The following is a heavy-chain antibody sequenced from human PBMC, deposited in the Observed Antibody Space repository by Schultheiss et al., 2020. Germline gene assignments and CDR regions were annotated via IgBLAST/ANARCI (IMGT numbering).Heavy chain of an antibody. CDR2: INHSGST. Sequence: SETLSLTCAVYGGSFSAYYWSWIRQPPGKGLEWIGEINHSGSTNYNPSLKSRVTISVDRSKNQFSLKLSSVTAADTAVYYCARERGFYYFDYWGQGTLVTVSS. CDR1: GGSFSAYY. V-gene: IGHV4-34*01. D-gene: IGHD2-15*01. J-gene: IGHJ4*02. CDR3: ARERGFYYFDY.